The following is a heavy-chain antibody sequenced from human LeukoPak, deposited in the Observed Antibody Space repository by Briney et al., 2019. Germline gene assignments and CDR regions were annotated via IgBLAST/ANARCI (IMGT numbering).Heavy chain of an antibody. CDR1: GGSISSGGYY. V-gene: IGHV4-31*03. Sequence: SETLSLTCTVSGGSISSGGYYWIWIRQHPGKGLEWIGNIYYSGSTYYNPSLQSRVTISVDTSKNQFSLKLSSVTAADKAVYYCAQSLASRTYYYYYYMDVWGKGTTVTVSS. D-gene: IGHD2-15*01. CDR3: AQSLASRTYYYYYYMDV. CDR2: IYYSGST. J-gene: IGHJ6*03.